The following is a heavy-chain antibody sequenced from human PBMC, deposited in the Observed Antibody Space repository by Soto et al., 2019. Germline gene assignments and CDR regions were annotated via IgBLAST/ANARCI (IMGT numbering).Heavy chain of an antibody. CDR1: GCSISSSSYY. CDR3: ARQYDYDILTGYYSSAGWFDP. J-gene: IGHJ5*02. D-gene: IGHD3-9*01. V-gene: IGHV4-39*01. Sequence: SETLSLTCTVSGCSISSSSYYWGWIRQPPGKGLERIGSIYYSGSTYYNPSLKSRVTISVDTSKNQFSLKLSSVTAADTAVYYCARQYDYDILTGYYSSAGWFDPLGQGTQVT. CDR2: IYYSGST.